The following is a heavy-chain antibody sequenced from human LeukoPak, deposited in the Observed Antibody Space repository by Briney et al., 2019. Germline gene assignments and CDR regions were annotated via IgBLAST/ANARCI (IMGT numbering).Heavy chain of an antibody. CDR1: GYTFTGYY. CDR2: INPNSGGT. Sequence: ASVKVSCKASGYTFTGYYMHWVRQAPGQGLEWMGWINPNSGGTNYAQKFQGRVTMTRDTSISTAYMELSRLRSDDTAVYYCAGDLVATNPAWYYYYYMDVWGKGTTVTVSS. J-gene: IGHJ6*03. CDR3: AGDLVATNPAWYYYYYMDV. V-gene: IGHV1-2*02. D-gene: IGHD5-12*01.